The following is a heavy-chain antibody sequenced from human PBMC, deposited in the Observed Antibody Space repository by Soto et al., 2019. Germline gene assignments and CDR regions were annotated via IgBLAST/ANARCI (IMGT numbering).Heavy chain of an antibody. CDR1: GFSFSHYE. J-gene: IGHJ6*02. D-gene: IGHD1-1*01. Sequence: EVQLVESGGGLVQPGGSLRLSCEASGFSFSHYEMNWVRQAPGKGLEWVSYISGSDGTIYYADSVKGRFTISRDNAKHSLYLQMNSLRAEDTAVYYCAREATDREVPGGIDDWGQGTPVTVSS. CDR2: ISGSDGTI. V-gene: IGHV3-48*03. CDR3: AREATDREVPGGIDD.